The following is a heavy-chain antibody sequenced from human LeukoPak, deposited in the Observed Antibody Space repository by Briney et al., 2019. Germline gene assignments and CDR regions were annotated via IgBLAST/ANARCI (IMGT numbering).Heavy chain of an antibody. CDR1: GFTFSDYY. J-gene: IGHJ4*02. CDR2: INHSGST. CDR3: ARHSGWYLLGAEDY. V-gene: IGHV4-34*01. Sequence: GSLRLSCAASGFTFSDYYMSWIRQAPGKGLEWIGEINHSGSTNYNPSLKSRVTISVDTSKNQFSLKLSSVTAADTAVYYCARHSGWYLLGAEDYWGQGTLVTVSS. D-gene: IGHD6-19*01.